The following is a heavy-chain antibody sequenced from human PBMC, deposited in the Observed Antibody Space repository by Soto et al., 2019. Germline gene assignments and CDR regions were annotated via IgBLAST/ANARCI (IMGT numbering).Heavy chain of an antibody. V-gene: IGHV1-46*01. CDR2: VNPSGGST. CDR1: GYIFTAYS. CDR3: AREENCSDGVCYSEYFQR. Sequence: QVQLVQSGAEVKKPGASVKVSCKASGYIFTAYSMHWVRQAPGQGLEWMGVVNPSGGSTNYAQKCRSRITMTRDTSTSTVYMDLSSLTSEDTAVYYCAREENCSDGVCYSEYFQRWGQGTLVTVSS. D-gene: IGHD2-15*01. J-gene: IGHJ1*01.